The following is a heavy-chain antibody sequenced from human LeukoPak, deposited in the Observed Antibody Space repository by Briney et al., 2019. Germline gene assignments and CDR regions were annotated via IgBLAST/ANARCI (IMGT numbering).Heavy chain of an antibody. CDR1: GFTFSSHW. CDR2: IKQDGSEK. Sequence: PGGSLRLSXAVSGFTFSSHWMSWVRQAPGKGLEWVANIKQDGSEKYYVDSVKGRFTISRDNAKKSLFLQMNSLRAEDTAVYYCARDGEMPTIYFDYWGQGTLVTVSS. V-gene: IGHV3-7*01. CDR3: ARDGEMPTIYFDY. J-gene: IGHJ4*02. D-gene: IGHD5-24*01.